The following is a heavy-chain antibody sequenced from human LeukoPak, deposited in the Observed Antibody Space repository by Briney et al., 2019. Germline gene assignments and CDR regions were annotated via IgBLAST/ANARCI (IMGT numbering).Heavy chain of an antibody. CDR1: GGSIRSSDFY. CDR2: IYYNEAT. CDR3: ARELLIRAVPGTGDY. V-gene: IGHV4-39*01. Sequence: SETLSLTCTVSGGSIRSSDFYWSWIRQPPGKGLEWIATIYYNEATQYNPSLRSRVTISVDTSKNQFSLKLSSVTAADTAIYYCARELLIRAVPGTGDYWGQGTLVTVSS. J-gene: IGHJ4*02. D-gene: IGHD6-19*01.